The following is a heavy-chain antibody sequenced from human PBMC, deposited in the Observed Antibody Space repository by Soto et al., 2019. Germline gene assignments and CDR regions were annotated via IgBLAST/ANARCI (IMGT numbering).Heavy chain of an antibody. Sequence: QVQLVQSGAEVKKPGASVKVSCKASGYTFINYGISWVRQAPGQGLEWMGWISAYNGNTNYAQKLQGRVTMTTDTSTSTAYMELRSLRSDDTAVYYCARDVRATYAFWSVDWFDPWGQGTLVTVSS. CDR3: ARDVRATYAFWSVDWFDP. J-gene: IGHJ5*02. CDR2: ISAYNGNT. CDR1: GYTFINYG. V-gene: IGHV1-18*01. D-gene: IGHD3-3*01.